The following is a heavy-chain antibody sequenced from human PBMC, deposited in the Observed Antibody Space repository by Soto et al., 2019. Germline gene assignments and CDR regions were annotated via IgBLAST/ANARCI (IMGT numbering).Heavy chain of an antibody. J-gene: IGHJ6*04. CDR1: GFTFSSYA. Sequence: PGGSLRLSCAASGFTFSSYAMSWVRQAPGKGLEWVSAISGSGGSTYYADSVKGRFTISRDNSKNTLYLQMNSLRAEDTAVYYCASGMDSVGVSADNAGVDVWGKGTTVTVSS. V-gene: IGHV3-23*01. D-gene: IGHD2-21*01. CDR3: ASGMDSVGVSADNAGVDV. CDR2: ISGSGGST.